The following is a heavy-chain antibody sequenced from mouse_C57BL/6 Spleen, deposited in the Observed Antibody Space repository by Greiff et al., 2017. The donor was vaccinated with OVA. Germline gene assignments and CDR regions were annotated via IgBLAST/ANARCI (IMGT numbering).Heavy chain of an antibody. D-gene: IGHD1-1*01. CDR3: ARRGTTVVAYYFDY. Sequence: VQLQQPGAELVMPGASVKLSCKASGYTFTSYWMHWVKQRPGQGLEWIGEIDPSDSYTNYNQKFKGKSTLTVDKSSSTAYMQLSSLTSEDSAVYYCARRGTTVVAYYFDYWGQGTTLTVSS. J-gene: IGHJ2*01. CDR2: IDPSDSYT. CDR1: GYTFTSYW. V-gene: IGHV1-69*01.